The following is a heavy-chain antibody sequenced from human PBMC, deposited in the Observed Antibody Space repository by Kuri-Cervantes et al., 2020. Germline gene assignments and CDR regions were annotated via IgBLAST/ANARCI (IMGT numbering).Heavy chain of an antibody. D-gene: IGHD1-26*01. CDR1: GFTFSSYW. V-gene: IGHV3-7*01. CDR2: IKQDGSEK. Sequence: GESLKISCAASGFTFSSYWMSWVRQAPGKGLEWVANIKQDGSEKYYVDSVKGRFTISRDNAKNSLYLQMNSLRAEDTAVYYCAKDTAWELPTPDAFDIWGQGTMVTVSS. CDR3: AKDTAWELPTPDAFDI. J-gene: IGHJ3*02.